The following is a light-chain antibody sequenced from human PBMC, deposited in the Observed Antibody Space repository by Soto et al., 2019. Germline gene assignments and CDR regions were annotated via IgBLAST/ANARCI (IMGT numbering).Light chain of an antibody. CDR2: DAS. CDR1: QSVGTY. J-gene: IGKJ4*01. V-gene: IGKV3-11*01. CDR3: QQRVNWLT. Sequence: VMTQSPAILSLSPGERATLSCRASQSVGTYLDWYQQKLGQAPRLLIYDASNRATGIPARFSGSGSGTDFTLTISSLEPEDFAVYYCQQRVNWLTFGGGTKVEL.